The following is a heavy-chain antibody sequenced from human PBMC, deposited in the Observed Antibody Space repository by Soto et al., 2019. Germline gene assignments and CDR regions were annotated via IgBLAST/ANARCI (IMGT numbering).Heavy chain of an antibody. D-gene: IGHD3-3*01. Sequence: KSSETLSLTGAVYGGSFSGYYWSWIRQPPGKGLEWIGEINHSGSTNYNPSLKSRVTISVDTSKNQFSLKLSSVTAADTAVYYCARGRPKADFWSGSPALYYGMDVWGQGTTVTVSS. CDR3: ARGRPKADFWSGSPALYYGMDV. CDR1: GGSFSGYY. V-gene: IGHV4-34*01. J-gene: IGHJ6*02. CDR2: INHSGST.